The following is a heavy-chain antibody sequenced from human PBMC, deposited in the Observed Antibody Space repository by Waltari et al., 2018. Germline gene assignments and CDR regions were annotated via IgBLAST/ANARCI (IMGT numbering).Heavy chain of an antibody. CDR2: INHSGST. J-gene: IGHJ4*02. CDR1: GGSFSGYY. Sequence: QVQLQQWGAGLLKPSETLSLTCAVYGGSFSGYYWSWIRQPPGKGLEWIGEINHSGSTNYNPSLKSRVTISVDTSKNQVSLKLSSVTAADTAVYYCARSGYSSGWYRGYFDYWGQGTLVTVSS. CDR3: ARSGYSSGWYRGYFDY. V-gene: IGHV4-34*01. D-gene: IGHD6-19*01.